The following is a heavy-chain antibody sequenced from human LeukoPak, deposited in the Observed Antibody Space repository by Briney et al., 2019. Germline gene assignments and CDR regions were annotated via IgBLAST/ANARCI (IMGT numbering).Heavy chain of an antibody. CDR2: FYYSGST. V-gene: IGHV4-39*07. J-gene: IGHJ3*02. Sequence: SETLSLTCTVSGGSISSSSDYWGWIRQPPGKGLEYIGRFYYSGSTYYNPSLKSRVTISVDTSKNQFSLKVRSVTAADTAVYYCARPFPHSSGYIRAYDAFDIWGQGTMVTVSS. D-gene: IGHD3-22*01. CDR3: ARPFPHSSGYIRAYDAFDI. CDR1: GGSISSSSDY.